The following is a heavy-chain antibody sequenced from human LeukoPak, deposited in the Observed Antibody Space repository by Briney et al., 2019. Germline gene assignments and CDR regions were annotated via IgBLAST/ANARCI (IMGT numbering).Heavy chain of an antibody. V-gene: IGHV1-69*01. CDR1: GGTFSSYA. CDR3: AREEAYCGGDCSANY. Sequence: GSSLKVSCKASGGTFSSYAISWVRQAPGQGLEWMGGIIPIFGTANYAQKFQGRVTIPADESTSTAYMELSSLRSEDTAVYYCAREEAYCGGDCSANYWGQGTLVTVSS. D-gene: IGHD2-21*02. J-gene: IGHJ4*02. CDR2: IIPIFGTA.